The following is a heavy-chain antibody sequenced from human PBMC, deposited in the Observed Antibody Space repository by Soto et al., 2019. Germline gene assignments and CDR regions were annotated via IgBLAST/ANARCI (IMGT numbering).Heavy chain of an antibody. V-gene: IGHV4-31*01. CDR2: IYYSGRT. CDR3: ARDYASSNYPFDY. J-gene: IGHJ4*02. Sequence: PWETLSLTCTVSGGSIRSDAYYWSWIRQHPGKGLEWIGYIYYSGRTYYNPSLNSLLTISVNTSNNQFSLKLTSVTAADTDVYYCARDYASSNYPFDYWGQGTLVTVSS. CDR1: GGSIRSDAYY. D-gene: IGHD3-22*01.